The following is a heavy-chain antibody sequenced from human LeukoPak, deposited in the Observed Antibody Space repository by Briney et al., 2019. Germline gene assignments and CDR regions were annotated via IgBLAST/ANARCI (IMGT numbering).Heavy chain of an antibody. Sequence: GASVKVSCKASGYTFPNYGISWVRQAPGQGLEWMGWISVYNGNTNYVQKLQGRVTMTTDTSTSTAYMELRSLRSDDTAVYYCARAGNYYDSSAYMDSWGQGTLVTVSS. D-gene: IGHD3-22*01. V-gene: IGHV1-18*01. CDR1: GYTFPNYG. J-gene: IGHJ4*02. CDR2: ISVYNGNT. CDR3: ARAGNYYDSSAYMDS.